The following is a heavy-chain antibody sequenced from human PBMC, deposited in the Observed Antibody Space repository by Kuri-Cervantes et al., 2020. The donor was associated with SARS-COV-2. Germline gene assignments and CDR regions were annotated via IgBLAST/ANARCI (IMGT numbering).Heavy chain of an antibody. D-gene: IGHD1-26*01. CDR2: MNPNSGYT. CDR1: GYTFTSYD. J-gene: IGHJ4*02. CDR3: ATEVGDY. V-gene: IGHV1-8*03. Sequence: ASVKVSCKASGYTFTSYDITWVRQATGQGLEWMGWMNPNSGYTGYAQKFLGRVTLTRNTSISTAYMELNSLTSEDTAVYYCATEVGDYWGQGTLVTVSS.